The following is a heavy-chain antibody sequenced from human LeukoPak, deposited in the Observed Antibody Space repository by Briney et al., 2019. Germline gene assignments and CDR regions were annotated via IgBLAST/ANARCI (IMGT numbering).Heavy chain of an antibody. Sequence: PGGSLRLSCAASGFTFDDYAMHWVRQAPGKGLEWVSGISWNSGSIGYADSVKGRFTISRDNAKNSLYLQMNSLRAEDTALYYCAKDAAMEKWGQGTLVTVSS. J-gene: IGHJ4*02. CDR1: GFTFDDYA. CDR2: ISWNSGSI. V-gene: IGHV3-9*01. CDR3: AKDAAMEK. D-gene: IGHD5-18*01.